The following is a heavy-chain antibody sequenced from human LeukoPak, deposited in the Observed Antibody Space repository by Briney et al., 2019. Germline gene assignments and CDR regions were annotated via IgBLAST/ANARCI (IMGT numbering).Heavy chain of an antibody. D-gene: IGHD1-26*01. V-gene: IGHV3-21*01. CDR1: GFTFSSYS. CDR3: ARGGQWEQLLRKDFDI. CDR2: ISSSSSYI. Sequence: GGSLRLSCAASGFTFSSYSMNWVRQAPGKGLEWVSSISSSSSYIYYADSVKGRFAISRDNAKNSLYLQMNSLRAETTSVYYCARGGQWEQLLRKDFDIWGQRTMGSVS. J-gene: IGHJ3*02.